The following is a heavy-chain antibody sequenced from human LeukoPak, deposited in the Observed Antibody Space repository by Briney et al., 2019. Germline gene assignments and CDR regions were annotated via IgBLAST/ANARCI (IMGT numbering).Heavy chain of an antibody. Sequence: SETLSLTCTVSGASVTAYLWSWIRQPAGQGLEWIGRTSVNEGATYNPSLMSRVTMSVDTSKNQFSLRLTSMTAADTAIYYCARLWRDGSNWHPDDNWGQGTLVTVSS. D-gene: IGHD4-11*01. CDR2: TSVNEGA. V-gene: IGHV4-4*07. CDR1: GASVTAYL. CDR3: ARLWRDGSNWHPDDN. J-gene: IGHJ4*02.